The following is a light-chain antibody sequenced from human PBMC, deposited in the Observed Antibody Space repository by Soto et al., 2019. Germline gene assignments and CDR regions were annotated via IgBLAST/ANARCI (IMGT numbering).Light chain of an antibody. J-gene: IGKJ1*01. Sequence: EIVLTQSPGTLSLSPGERATLSCRASQSVNSNSLAWYQQKPGQAPRVFIYGASSRATGIADRFSGSGSGTDFTLTISRLEPEDFAVYYCQHYGGSSTFGQGTKVDIK. CDR1: QSVNSNS. V-gene: IGKV3-20*01. CDR2: GAS. CDR3: QHYGGSST.